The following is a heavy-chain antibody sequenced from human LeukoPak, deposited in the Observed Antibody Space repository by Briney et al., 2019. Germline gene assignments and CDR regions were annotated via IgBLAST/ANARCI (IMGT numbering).Heavy chain of an antibody. J-gene: IGHJ4*02. CDR2: ISGHNGQT. D-gene: IGHD5-24*01. V-gene: IGHV1-18*01. Sequence: ASVKVSCKASGYTFTTYGISWVRQAPGQGLEWMGWISGHNGQTKYAQKVQGRVTMTTDTSASTAYMDLRSLRSDDTAVYYCARDHVPRREGYNYYEYRGQGTLVTVSS. CDR1: GYTFTTYG. CDR3: ARDHVPRREGYNYYEY.